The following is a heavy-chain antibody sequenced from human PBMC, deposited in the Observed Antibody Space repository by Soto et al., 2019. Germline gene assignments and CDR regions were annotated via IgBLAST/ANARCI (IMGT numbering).Heavy chain of an antibody. J-gene: IGHJ4*02. CDR3: ARGGLLPDY. Sequence: QQQLQESGSGLVKPSQTLSLTCAVSGGSISSGGYSWSWIRQPPGKGLEWIGYISHSGSTYYNPSLKRRVTISVDRSKNQFSLKLSSVTAADTAVYYCARGGLLPDYWGQGTLVTVSS. CDR1: GGSISSGGYS. CDR2: ISHSGST. D-gene: IGHD6-19*01. V-gene: IGHV4-30-2*01.